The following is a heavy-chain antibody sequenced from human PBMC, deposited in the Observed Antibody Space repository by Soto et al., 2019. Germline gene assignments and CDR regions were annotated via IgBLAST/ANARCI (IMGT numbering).Heavy chain of an antibody. CDR2: IYYSGSN. CDR1: GGSISSYY. V-gene: IGHV4-59*08. Sequence: SENLSLTCTVSGGSISSYYWSWIRQPPGKGLEWIGYIYYSGSNTYNPSLKSRVTISVDTSKNQFSLKLSSVTAADTAMYYCARQGYSYGFYFYYGLDVWGQGTTVTVSS. D-gene: IGHD5-18*01. CDR3: ARQGYSYGFYFYYGLDV. J-gene: IGHJ6*02.